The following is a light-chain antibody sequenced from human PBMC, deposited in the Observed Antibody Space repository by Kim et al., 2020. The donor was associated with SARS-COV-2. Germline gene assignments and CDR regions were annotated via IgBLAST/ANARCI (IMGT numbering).Light chain of an antibody. Sequence: VALGRTARITCWGNNIVTKNGHWYQQKPGQAPVLVMYRDTNRPSGIPERFSGSNSGNTATLTISRAQAGDEADYYCQVWDSSTWVFGGGTQLTVL. J-gene: IGLJ3*02. CDR2: RDT. CDR1: NIVTKN. V-gene: IGLV3-9*01. CDR3: QVWDSSTWV.